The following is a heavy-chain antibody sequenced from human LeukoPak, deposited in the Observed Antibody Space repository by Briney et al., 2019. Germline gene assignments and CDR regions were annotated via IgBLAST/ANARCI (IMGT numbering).Heavy chain of an antibody. CDR1: GFTFSSYS. V-gene: IGHV3-21*04. Sequence: GGSLRLSCAASGFTFSSYSMNWVRQAPGKGLEWVSSISRSSNYKYYADSVKGRFTISRDNAKNSLYLQMNSLRAEDTAVYYCAKDTEHYYDSSGYSLDPWGQGTLVTVSS. CDR2: ISRSSNYK. CDR3: AKDTEHYYDSSGYSLDP. J-gene: IGHJ5*02. D-gene: IGHD3-22*01.